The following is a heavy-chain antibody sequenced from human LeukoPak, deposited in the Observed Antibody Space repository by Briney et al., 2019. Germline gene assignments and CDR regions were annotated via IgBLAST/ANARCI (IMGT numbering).Heavy chain of an antibody. CDR2: INPNSGGT. CDR3: ARTKPPCTSCLLLDY. J-gene: IGHJ4*02. CDR1: GYSFTGYY. V-gene: IGHV1-2*02. D-gene: IGHD2-2*01. Sequence: ASVKVSCKASGYSFTGYYIQWLRQAPGQGLEWMGWINPNSGGTNYAQKFQGLVTMSRDTSITTAYMELNSLISDDTAVYYCARTKPPCTSCLLLDYWGQGTLSPSPQ.